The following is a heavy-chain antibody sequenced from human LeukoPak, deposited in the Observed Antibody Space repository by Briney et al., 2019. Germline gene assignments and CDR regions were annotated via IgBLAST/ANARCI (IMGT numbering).Heavy chain of an antibody. CDR2: INHSGST. CDR3: ARITNYYDSSLGH. Sequence: PSETLSLTCAVYGGSFSGYYWSWIRQPPGKGLEWIGEINHSGSTNYNPSLKRRVTISVDTSKNQFSLKLSSVTAADTAVYYCARITNYYDSSLGHWGQGTLVTVSS. J-gene: IGHJ4*02. D-gene: IGHD3-22*01. V-gene: IGHV4-34*01. CDR1: GGSFSGYY.